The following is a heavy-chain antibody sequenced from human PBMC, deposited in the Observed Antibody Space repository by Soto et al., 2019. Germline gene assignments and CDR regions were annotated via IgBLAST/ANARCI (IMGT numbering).Heavy chain of an antibody. CDR2: ISGSGGST. J-gene: IGHJ6*02. Sequence: PGGSLRLSCAASGFTFSSYAMSWVRQAPGKGLEWVSAISGSGGSTYYADSVRGRFTISRDNSKNTLYLQMNSLRAEDTAVYYCAKGVLRYFDWPRYYYGMDVWGQGTTVTVSS. CDR1: GFTFSSYA. V-gene: IGHV3-23*01. D-gene: IGHD3-9*01. CDR3: AKGVLRYFDWPRYYYGMDV.